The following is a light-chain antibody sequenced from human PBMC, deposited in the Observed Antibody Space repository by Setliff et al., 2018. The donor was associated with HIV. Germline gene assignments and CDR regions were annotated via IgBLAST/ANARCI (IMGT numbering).Light chain of an antibody. CDR1: SSDVSTYNF. CDR2: DVS. CDR3: SSYTSSTPLYV. Sequence: SVLTQPASVSGSPGQSITISCTGTSSDVSTYNFVSWYQQHPGKAPKLMIYDVSYRPSGVSNRFSGSKSGNTASLTISGLQAEDEADYYCSSYTSSTPLYVFGNGTKV. J-gene: IGLJ1*01. V-gene: IGLV2-14*03.